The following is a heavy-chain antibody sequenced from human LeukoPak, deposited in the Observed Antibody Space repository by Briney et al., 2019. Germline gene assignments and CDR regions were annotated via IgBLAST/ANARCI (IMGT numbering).Heavy chain of an antibody. CDR2: IYPSDSDT. D-gene: IGHD6-19*01. V-gene: IGHV5-51*01. Sequence: GAALKISYKGSGYIFTSHWIGLGRPMPEKGLGWMGIIYPSDSDTRYSPSFQDQVTISADKSNNTAYLQWSSLKASDTAMYYCVRLVAGRGQFDYWGQGTLVTVSS. CDR3: VRLVAGRGQFDY. J-gene: IGHJ4*02. CDR1: GYIFTSHW.